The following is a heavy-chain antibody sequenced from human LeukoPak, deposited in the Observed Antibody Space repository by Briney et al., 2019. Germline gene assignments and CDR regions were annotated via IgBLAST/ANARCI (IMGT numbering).Heavy chain of an antibody. CDR2: IYPGDSDT. Sequence: GESLKICCKGSGYSFTSYLSGWVRQMAGKVLELVWIIYPGDSDTRYSPSFQGQVTISADKSISTAYLQWSSLKASDTAMYYCARLRDNWFDPWGQGTLATVSS. CDR1: GYSFTSYL. V-gene: IGHV5-51*01. CDR3: ARLRDNWFDP. J-gene: IGHJ5*02.